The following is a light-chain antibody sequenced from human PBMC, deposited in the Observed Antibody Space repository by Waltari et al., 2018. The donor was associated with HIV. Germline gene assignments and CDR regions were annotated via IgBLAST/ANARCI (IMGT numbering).Light chain of an antibody. CDR1: QSVSRSY. CDR2: GAS. V-gene: IGKV3-20*01. CDR3: QQYGSSRFT. Sequence: IVLTKSPGTLSLSPGERATLSCSASQSVSRSYLAWYQQKPGEAPRLLIYGASSRATGIPDRFSGSGSGTDFTLTISRLEPEDFAVYYCQQYGSSRFTFGPGTKVDIK. J-gene: IGKJ3*01.